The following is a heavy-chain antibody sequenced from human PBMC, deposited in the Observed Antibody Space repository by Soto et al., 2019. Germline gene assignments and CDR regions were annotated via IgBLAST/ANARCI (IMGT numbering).Heavy chain of an antibody. CDR3: ASPDYGSGSYPDY. CDR1: GFTFSSYA. Sequence: QVQLVESGGGVVQPGRSLRLSCAASGFTFSSYAMHWVRQAPGKGLEWVAVISYDGGNKYYADSVKGRFTISRDNSKNTLYLQIYSLRAEDTAVYYCASPDYGSGSYPDYWGQGTLVTVSS. D-gene: IGHD3-10*01. J-gene: IGHJ4*02. V-gene: IGHV3-30-3*01. CDR2: ISYDGGNK.